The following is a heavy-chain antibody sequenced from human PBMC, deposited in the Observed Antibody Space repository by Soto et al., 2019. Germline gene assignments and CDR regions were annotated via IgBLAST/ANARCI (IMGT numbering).Heavy chain of an antibody. V-gene: IGHV1-69*06. CDR1: GGTFSSYA. CDR3: AREGAWAYYYDSSANWFDP. J-gene: IGHJ5*02. CDR2: IIPIFGTA. D-gene: IGHD3-22*01. Sequence: QVQLVQSGAEVKKPGSSVKVSCKASGGTFSSYAISWVRQAPGQGLEWMGGIIPIFGTANYAQKFQGRVTITADKSTSTAYMELSSLRSEDMAVYYCAREGAWAYYYDSSANWFDPWGQGTLVTVSS.